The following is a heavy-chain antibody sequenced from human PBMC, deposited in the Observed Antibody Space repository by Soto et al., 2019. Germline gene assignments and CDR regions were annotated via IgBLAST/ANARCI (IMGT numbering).Heavy chain of an antibody. J-gene: IGHJ6*02. CDR2: IKQDGSVQ. Sequence: EVQLVESGGGLVQPGGSLRLSCAASGFTFSRFWMSWVRQAPGKGLEWVANIKQDGSVQYYVGSVKGRFTISRDNAKNSLYLKMNSLRAEDTALYYCANGWGFGAPHGMDVWGQGTTVTVSS. CDR3: ANGWGFGAPHGMDV. D-gene: IGHD3-10*01. CDR1: GFTFSRFW. V-gene: IGHV3-7*03.